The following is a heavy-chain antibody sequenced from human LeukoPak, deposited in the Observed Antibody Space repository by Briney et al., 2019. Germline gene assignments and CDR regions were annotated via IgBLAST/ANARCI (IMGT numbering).Heavy chain of an antibody. CDR3: GRDRLIGGLDP. CDR1: GFTFSSYA. CDR2: ISYDGSNK. D-gene: IGHD3-3*01. J-gene: IGHJ5*02. Sequence: GGSLRLSCAASGFTFSSYAMHWVRQAPGKGLEWVAVISYDGSNKYYADSVKGRFTISRDNSKNTLYLQMSNLRAADTAVYYCGRDRLIGGLDPWGQGTLVTVSS. V-gene: IGHV3-30-3*01.